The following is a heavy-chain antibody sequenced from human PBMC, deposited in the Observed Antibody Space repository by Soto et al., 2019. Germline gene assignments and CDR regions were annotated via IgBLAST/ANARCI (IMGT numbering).Heavy chain of an antibody. CDR3: ARDGAGTTPFYYYYYMDV. Sequence: GGSLRLSCAASGFTFSSYSMNWVRQAPGKGLEWVSSISSSSSYIYYADSVKGRFTISRDNAKNSLYLQMNSLRAEDTAVYYCARDGAGTTPFYYYYYMDVWGKGTTVTVSS. CDR1: GFTFSSYS. V-gene: IGHV3-21*01. D-gene: IGHD1-7*01. CDR2: ISSSSSYI. J-gene: IGHJ6*03.